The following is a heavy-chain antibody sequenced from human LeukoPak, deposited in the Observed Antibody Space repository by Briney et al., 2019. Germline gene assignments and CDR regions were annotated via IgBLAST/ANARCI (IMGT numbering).Heavy chain of an antibody. V-gene: IGHV4-34*01. Sequence: ASETLSLTCAVYGGSFSGYYWSWIRQPPGKGLEWIGEINHSGSTNYNPSLKSRVTISVDTSKNQFSLKLSSVTAADTAVYYCARILAGIVGAIDYWGQGTLVTVSS. CDR1: GGSFSGYY. CDR2: INHSGST. CDR3: ARILAGIVGAIDY. J-gene: IGHJ4*02. D-gene: IGHD1-26*01.